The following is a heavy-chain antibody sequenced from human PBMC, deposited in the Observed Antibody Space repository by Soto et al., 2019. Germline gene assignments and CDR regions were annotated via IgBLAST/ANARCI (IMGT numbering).Heavy chain of an antibody. CDR1: GFTFSSYS. V-gene: IGHV3-21*01. D-gene: IGHD2-2*01. CDR3: ARDTSGVPAAMGDYYYGMDV. J-gene: IGHJ6*02. Sequence: GGSLRLSCAASGFTFSSYSMNWVRQAPGKGLEWVSSISSSSSYKYYADSVKGRFTITRDNAKNSLYLQMNSLRAEDQAGYYCARDTSGVPAAMGDYYYGMDVWGQGTTVTVSS. CDR2: ISSSSSYK.